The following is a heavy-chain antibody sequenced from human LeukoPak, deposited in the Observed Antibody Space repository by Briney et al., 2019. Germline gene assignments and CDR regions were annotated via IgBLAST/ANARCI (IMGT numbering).Heavy chain of an antibody. V-gene: IGHV3-30*02. J-gene: IGHJ4*02. Sequence: GGSLRLSCAASGFTFSSYGMHWVRQAPGKGLEWVAFIRYDGSNKYYADSVKGRFTISRDNSKNTLYLQMNSLRADDTAVYYRAKDWSSSGDLDYWGQGTLVTVSS. CDR3: AKDWSSSGDLDY. CDR2: IRYDGSNK. D-gene: IGHD2-15*01. CDR1: GFTFSSYG.